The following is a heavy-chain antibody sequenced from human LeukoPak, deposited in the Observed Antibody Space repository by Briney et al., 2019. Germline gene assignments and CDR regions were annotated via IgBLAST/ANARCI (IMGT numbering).Heavy chain of an antibody. CDR3: AKAPFYDSRSNWGY. Sequence: GASVKVSCKASGGTFSSYAISWVRQAPGQGLEWMGIINPSGGSTSYAQKFQGRVTMTRDTSTSTVYMELSSLRSEDTAVYYCAKAPFYDSRSNWGYWGQGTLVTVSS. D-gene: IGHD3-22*01. J-gene: IGHJ4*02. CDR2: INPSGGST. CDR1: GGTFSSYA. V-gene: IGHV1-46*01.